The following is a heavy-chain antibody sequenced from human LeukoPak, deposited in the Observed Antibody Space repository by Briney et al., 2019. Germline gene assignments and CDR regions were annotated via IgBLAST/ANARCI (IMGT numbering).Heavy chain of an antibody. J-gene: IGHJ5*02. CDR2: ISAYNGNT. Sequence: ASVKVSCKASGYTFTSYGISWVRQAPGQGLEWMGWISAYNGNTNYAQKLQGRVTMTTDTSTSTAYMELRSLRSDDAAVYYCAREVDTQGGGWFDPWGQGALVTVSS. V-gene: IGHV1-18*01. D-gene: IGHD2-15*01. CDR3: AREVDTQGGGWFDP. CDR1: GYTFTSYG.